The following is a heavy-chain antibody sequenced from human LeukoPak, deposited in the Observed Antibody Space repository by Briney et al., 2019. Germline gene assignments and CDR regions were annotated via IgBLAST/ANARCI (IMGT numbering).Heavy chain of an antibody. Sequence: GGSLRLSCAASGFTFSSYSMNWVRQAPGKGLEWVSSISSSSSYINYADSVRGRFTISRDNAKNSLFLQMDSLRGEDTAVYYCARCTTGRTFGSLREIKKSREIDFWGQGTLVTVSS. D-gene: IGHD1-1*01. CDR3: ARCTTGRTFGSLREIKKSREIDF. J-gene: IGHJ4*02. CDR2: ISSSSSYI. V-gene: IGHV3-21*01. CDR1: GFTFSSYS.